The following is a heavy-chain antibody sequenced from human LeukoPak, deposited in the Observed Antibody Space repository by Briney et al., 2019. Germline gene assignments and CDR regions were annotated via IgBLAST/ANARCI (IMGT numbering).Heavy chain of an antibody. V-gene: IGHV3-21*01. Sequence: GGSLRLSCAASGFTLSTYSLNWVRQAPGKGPEWVSSISSSSLYIYYADSVKGRFTISRDNAKNSLFLQMNSLRAEDTAVYYCAREGDGYNSPNDYWGQGTLVTVSS. CDR1: GFTLSTYS. CDR3: AREGDGYNSPNDY. D-gene: IGHD5-24*01. CDR2: ISSSSLYI. J-gene: IGHJ4*02.